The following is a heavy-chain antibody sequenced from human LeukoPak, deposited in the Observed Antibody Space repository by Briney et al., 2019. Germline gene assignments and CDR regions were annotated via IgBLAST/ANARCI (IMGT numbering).Heavy chain of an antibody. Sequence: SVKVSCKASGGIFSSYAISWVRQAPGQGLEWMGRIIPIFGIANYAQKFRGRVTITADKSTSTAYMELSSLRSEDTAVYYCARSRDGYNWIIDYWGQGTLVTVSS. D-gene: IGHD5-24*01. CDR3: ARSRDGYNWIIDY. J-gene: IGHJ4*02. V-gene: IGHV1-69*04. CDR1: GGIFSSYA. CDR2: IIPIFGIA.